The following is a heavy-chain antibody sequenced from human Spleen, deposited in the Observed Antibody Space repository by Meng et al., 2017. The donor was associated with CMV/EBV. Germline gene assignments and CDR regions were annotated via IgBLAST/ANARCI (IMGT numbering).Heavy chain of an antibody. Sequence: GSLRLSCTVSGGSISGYYWSWIRQPPGKGLEWIGYLYYSGSTNYNPSLMSRVTMSVDTSKNQFSLKLSSVTAADTAVYYCARAGGIVVVPAAILGNWFDPWGQGTLVTVSS. CDR3: ARAGGIVVVPAAILGNWFDP. D-gene: IGHD2-2*02. V-gene: IGHV4-59*12. J-gene: IGHJ5*02. CDR1: GGSISGYY. CDR2: LYYSGST.